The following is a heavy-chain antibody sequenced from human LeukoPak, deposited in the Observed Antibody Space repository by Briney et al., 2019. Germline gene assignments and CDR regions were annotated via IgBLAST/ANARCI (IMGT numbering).Heavy chain of an antibody. CDR3: ARGITICSSTSCPAYYYYGMDV. CDR2: INTNTGNP. D-gene: IGHD2-2*01. CDR1: GYTSTSYA. Sequence: ASVKVSCKASGYTSTSYAMNWVRQAPGQGLEWMGWINTNTGNPTYAQGFTGRFVFSLDTSVSTAYLQISSLKAEDTAVYYCARGITICSSTSCPAYYYYGMDVWGQGTTVTVSS. J-gene: IGHJ6*02. V-gene: IGHV7-4-1*02.